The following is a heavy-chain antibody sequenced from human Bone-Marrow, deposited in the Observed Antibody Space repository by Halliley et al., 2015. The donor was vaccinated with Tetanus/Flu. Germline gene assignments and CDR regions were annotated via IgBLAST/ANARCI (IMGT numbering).Heavy chain of an antibody. V-gene: IGHV3-23*01. Sequence: WVSTISGGADETYSADSVKGRFAIYRDTSKSTLYLDMNSLRAEDTALYYCAKLSGTRGNYPFDNWGRGTLVTVSS. J-gene: IGHJ4*02. CDR3: AKLSGTRGNYPFDN. D-gene: IGHD1-7*01. CDR2: ISGGADET.